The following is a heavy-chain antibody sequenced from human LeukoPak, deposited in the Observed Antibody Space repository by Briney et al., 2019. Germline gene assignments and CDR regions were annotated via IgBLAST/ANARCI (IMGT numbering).Heavy chain of an antibody. CDR2: IYWNSGGA. V-gene: IGHV3-9*01. CDR3: TKDNYCQRATCHGGWFDP. Sequence: GGSLRLSCAASGFTIDDDAMHWVRQAPGKGLEWVAGIYWNSGGAVYADSVQGRFTISRDNAKNSLYLQMNSLRTEDTAFYYCTKDNYCQRATCHGGWFDPWGQGTLVTVSS. D-gene: IGHD2-15*01. CDR1: GFTIDDDA. J-gene: IGHJ5*02.